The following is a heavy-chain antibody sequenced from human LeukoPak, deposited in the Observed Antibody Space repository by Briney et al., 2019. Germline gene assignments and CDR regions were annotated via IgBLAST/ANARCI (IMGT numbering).Heavy chain of an antibody. CDR1: GFTIRNHG. Sequence: GGSLRLSCAASGFTIRNHGMSWLRQAPGKGLEWVSGIIGTGDSTFYADPVKGRFTISRDNSRNTLYLHMNSLRVDDTAVYYCASLYNDYGDYWGQGALVTVSS. V-gene: IGHV3-23*01. D-gene: IGHD5-24*01. CDR2: IIGTGDST. J-gene: IGHJ4*02. CDR3: ASLYNDYGDY.